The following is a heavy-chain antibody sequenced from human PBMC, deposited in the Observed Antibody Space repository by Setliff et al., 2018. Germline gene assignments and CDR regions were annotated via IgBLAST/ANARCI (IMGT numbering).Heavy chain of an antibody. D-gene: IGHD6-13*01. CDR2: INPGGGSA. V-gene: IGHV1-46*01. J-gene: IGHJ4*02. Sequence: ASVKVSCKASGYIFTDYYMHWVRQAPGQELGWMGIINPGGGSASYAEKFQGRVTMTRDTSTSTFYMEVNILRSDDTAVYYCARGGMAAANRKGVFEYWGQGTLVTVSS. CDR1: GYIFTDYY. CDR3: ARGGMAAANRKGVFEY.